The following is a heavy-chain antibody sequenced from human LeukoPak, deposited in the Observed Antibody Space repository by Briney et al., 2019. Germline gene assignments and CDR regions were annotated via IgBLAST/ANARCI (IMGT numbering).Heavy chain of an antibody. Sequence: PGGSLRLSCAASGFTFSSYGMHWVRQAPGKGLEWVAVIWYDGSNKYYADSVKGRFTISRDNSKNTLYLQMNSLRAEDTAVYYCARDFDGLGYYYGMDVWGQGTTVTVSS. CDR1: GFTFSSYG. J-gene: IGHJ6*02. V-gene: IGHV3-33*01. CDR2: IWYDGSNK. CDR3: ARDFDGLGYYYGMDV. D-gene: IGHD3-16*01.